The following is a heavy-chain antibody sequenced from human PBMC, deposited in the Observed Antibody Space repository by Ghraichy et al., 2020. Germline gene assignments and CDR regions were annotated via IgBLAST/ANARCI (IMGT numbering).Heavy chain of an antibody. CDR1: GYSFTSYW. J-gene: IGHJ4*02. D-gene: IGHD2-2*01. CDR3: VRQPRYCSSTSCHYFDY. V-gene: IGHV5-51*01. CDR2: IYPGDSDP. Sequence: GESLNISCKGSGYSFTSYWIGWVRQMPGKGLEWMGIIYPGDSDPKYSPSFQGQVTISADKSIRTAYLQWSNLKAPDTAMYYCVRQPRYCSSTSCHYFDYWGQGTLVTVSS.